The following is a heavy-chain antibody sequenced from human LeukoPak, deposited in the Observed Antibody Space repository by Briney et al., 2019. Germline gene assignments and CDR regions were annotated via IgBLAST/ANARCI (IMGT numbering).Heavy chain of an antibody. CDR2: IYTSGST. CDR3: ARGAQWLDQYYFDY. Sequence: SETLSLTCTVSGGSISSYNWSWILQPAGKGLEWIGRIYTSGSTNYNPSLKSRVTMSVDTSKNQFSLKLSSVTAADTAVYYCARGAQWLDQYYFDYWGQGTLVTVSS. J-gene: IGHJ4*02. V-gene: IGHV4-4*07. D-gene: IGHD6-19*01. CDR1: GGSISSYN.